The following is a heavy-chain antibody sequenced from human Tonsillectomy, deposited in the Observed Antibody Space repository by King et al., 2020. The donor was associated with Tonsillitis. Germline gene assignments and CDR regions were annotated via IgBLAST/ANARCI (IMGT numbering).Heavy chain of an antibody. Sequence: QLQESGPGLVKPSETLSLTCTVSGGSISSYYWSWIRQPPGKGLEWIGYIYYSGSTNYNPSLKSRVTISVDTSKNQFSLKLSSVTAADTAVYYCARVTVVHPDRFGDNFDYWGQGTPGTVSS. D-gene: IGHD3-10*01. CDR2: IYYSGST. J-gene: IGHJ4*02. CDR3: ARVTVVHPDRFGDNFDY. CDR1: GGSISSYY. V-gene: IGHV4-59*01.